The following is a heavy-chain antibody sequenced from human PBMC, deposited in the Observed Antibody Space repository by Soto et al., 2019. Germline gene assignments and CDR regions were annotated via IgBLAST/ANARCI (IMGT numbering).Heavy chain of an antibody. V-gene: IGHV3-33*01. CDR2: IWYDGSNK. D-gene: IGHD2-2*01. CDR1: GFTFSSYG. J-gene: IGHJ5*02. CDR3: ARDPRAYCSSTSCYEYNWFDP. Sequence: GGSLRLSCAASGFTFSSYGMHWVRQAPGKGLEWVAVIWYDGSNKYYADSVKGRFTISRDNSKNTLYLQMNSLRAEDTAVYYCARDPRAYCSSTSCYEYNWFDPWGQGTLVTVSS.